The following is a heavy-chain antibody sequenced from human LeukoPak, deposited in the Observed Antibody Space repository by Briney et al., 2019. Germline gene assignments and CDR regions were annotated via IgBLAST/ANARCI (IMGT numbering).Heavy chain of an antibody. CDR3: TTGRLYCSGGTCFY. V-gene: IGHV3-15*01. J-gene: IGHJ4*01. CDR2: IKSKTDGGTT. D-gene: IGHD2-15*01. Sequence: PGGSLRLSCAASGFTFSNAWMSWVRQAPGKGLEWVGRIKSKTDGGTTDYAAPVKGRFTISRDDSKNTLYLQMNGLKTEDTAVYYFTTGRLYCSGGTCFYWGQEPWSPSPQ. CDR1: GFTFSNAW.